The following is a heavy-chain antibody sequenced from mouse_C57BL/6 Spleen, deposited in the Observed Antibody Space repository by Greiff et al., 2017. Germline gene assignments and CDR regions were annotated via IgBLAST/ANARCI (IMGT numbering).Heavy chain of an antibody. Sequence: VQLQQPGAELVKPGASVKLSCKASGYTFTSYWMQWVKQRPGQGLEWIGEIDPSDSYTNYNQKFKGKATLTVDTSSSTAYMQLSSLTSEDSAVYYCARSDYYGSRYFDVWGTGTTVTVSS. CDR1: GYTFTSYW. CDR3: ARSDYYGSRYFDV. D-gene: IGHD1-1*01. CDR2: IDPSDSYT. J-gene: IGHJ1*03. V-gene: IGHV1-50*01.